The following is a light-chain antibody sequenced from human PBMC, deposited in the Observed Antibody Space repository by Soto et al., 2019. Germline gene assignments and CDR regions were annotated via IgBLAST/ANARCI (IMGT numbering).Light chain of an antibody. CDR1: QDISNY. V-gene: IGKV1-27*01. CDR2: AAS. J-gene: IGKJ3*01. Sequence: DIQMTQSPSSLSASVGDRVTITCRASQDISNYLAWYQQKPGKVPKLLIYAASTLQSGVPSRFSGSGSGTDLTFTISSLQPEDFATYYCQKYNSAPPFTFGPGTKVDIK. CDR3: QKYNSAPPFT.